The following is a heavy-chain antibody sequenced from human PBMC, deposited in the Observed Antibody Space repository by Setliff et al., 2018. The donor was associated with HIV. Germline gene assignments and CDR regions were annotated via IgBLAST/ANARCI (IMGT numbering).Heavy chain of an antibody. D-gene: IGHD1-1*01. CDR1: GDSINNYY. CDR3: ARERLSRLGFDY. V-gene: IGHV4-59*01. J-gene: IGHJ4*02. CDR2: VYSTGST. Sequence: SETLSLTCTVSGDSINNYYWSWIRQPPGKGLEWIGYVYSTGSTNSKSSLKSRVTISVDTSKNQFSLKLSSVTAADTAVYYCARERLSRLGFDYWGQGTLVTVSS.